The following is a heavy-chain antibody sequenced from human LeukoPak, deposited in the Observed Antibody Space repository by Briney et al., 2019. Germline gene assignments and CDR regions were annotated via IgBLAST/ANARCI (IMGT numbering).Heavy chain of an antibody. CDR1: GASVSSASY. CDR3: ARSRAFNSGAFDP. J-gene: IGHJ5*02. CDR2: IYNGVNT. V-gene: IGHV4-61*01. Sequence: PSETRSLTCTVSGASVSSASYWCWIRQPPGKGVEWIAHIYNGVNTNYNPSLKSRVTISVDTSKNQFSLRLNSVTAADTAVYYCARSRAFNSGAFDPWGQGSLVTVSS. D-gene: IGHD1-26*01.